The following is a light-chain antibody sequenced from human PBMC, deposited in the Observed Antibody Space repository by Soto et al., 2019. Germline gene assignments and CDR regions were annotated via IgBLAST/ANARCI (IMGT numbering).Light chain of an antibody. CDR1: QSISTW. J-gene: IGKJ1*01. CDR2: RAS. V-gene: IGKV1-5*03. Sequence: DIQMTQSPSILSASVGDRVTIICRASQSISTWLAWYQQKPGKAPKLLIYRASSLESGVPSRFSGSGSGTEFTLTISSLQPDDFATYYCQQYNDDAWTFGQGTKVDIK. CDR3: QQYNDDAWT.